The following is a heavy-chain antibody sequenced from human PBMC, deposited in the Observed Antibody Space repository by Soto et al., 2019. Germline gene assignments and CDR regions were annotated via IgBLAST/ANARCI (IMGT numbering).Heavy chain of an antibody. J-gene: IGHJ4*02. CDR2: IIPIFGTA. V-gene: IGHV1-69*05. CDR1: GGTFSSYA. Sequence: GASVKVSCKASGGTFSSYAISWVRQAPGQGLEWMGGIIPIFGTANYAQKLQGRVTMTTDTSTSTAYMELRSLRSDDTAVYYCARVGRATRPFDYWGQGTLVTVSS. CDR3: ARVGRATRPFDY. D-gene: IGHD2-15*01.